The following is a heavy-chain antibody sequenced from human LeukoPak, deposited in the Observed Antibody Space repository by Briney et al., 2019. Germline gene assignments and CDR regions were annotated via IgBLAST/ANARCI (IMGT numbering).Heavy chain of an antibody. CDR2: IKQDGSEK. CDR1: GFTFSSYW. D-gene: IGHD1-14*01. V-gene: IGHV3-7*01. Sequence: GGSLRLSCAASGFTFSSYWMSWVRQAPGKGLEWVANIKQDGSEKYYVDSVKGRFTISRDNAKNSLYLQMNSLRAEDTAVYYCARRRPAIERGNPPRVDAYYFDYWGQGTLVTVSS. J-gene: IGHJ4*02. CDR3: ARRRPAIERGNPPRVDAYYFDY.